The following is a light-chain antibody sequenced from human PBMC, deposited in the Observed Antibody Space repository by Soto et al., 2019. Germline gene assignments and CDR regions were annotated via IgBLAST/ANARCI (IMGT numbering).Light chain of an antibody. Sequence: QSVLTQPPSASGTPGQRITISCSGRTSNIGSNIVAWYQHPPGTAPKLLIYDNNQRPSGVPDRFFGSKSGTSASLAISGLQPDDESHYYCAAWDDSLNGLVFGGGTQLTVL. CDR2: DNN. J-gene: IGLJ3*02. CDR3: AAWDDSLNGLV. V-gene: IGLV1-44*01. CDR1: TSNIGSNI.